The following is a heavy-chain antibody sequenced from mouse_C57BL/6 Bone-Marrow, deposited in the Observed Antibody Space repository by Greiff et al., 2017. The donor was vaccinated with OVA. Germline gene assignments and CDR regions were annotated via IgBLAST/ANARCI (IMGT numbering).Heavy chain of an antibody. CDR2: INPGSGGT. CDR1: GYAFTNYL. CDR3: AREGGYGSSYPYWYFDV. D-gene: IGHD1-1*01. J-gene: IGHJ1*03. Sequence: QVQLQQSGAELVRPGTSVKVSCKASGYAFTNYLIEWVKQRPGQGLEWIGVINPGSGGTNYNEKFKGKATLTADKSSSTAYMQLSSLTSEDSAVYFCAREGGYGSSYPYWYFDVWGTGTTVTVSS. V-gene: IGHV1-54*01.